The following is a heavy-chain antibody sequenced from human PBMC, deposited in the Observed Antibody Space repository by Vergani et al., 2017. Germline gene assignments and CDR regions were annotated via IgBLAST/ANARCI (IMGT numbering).Heavy chain of an antibody. CDR2: IDPSDSYT. D-gene: IGHD4-23*01. Sequence: EVQLVQSGAEVKKPGESLRISCKGSGYSFTSYCISWVRQLPGKGLVWMGRIDPSDSYTNYSPSFQGHVTSSADQSISTAYLQWSSLKASDTAMYYGARPRGDDGGNYGDDAFDIWGRGTMVTVSS. V-gene: IGHV5-10-1*01. CDR1: GYSFTSYC. J-gene: IGHJ3*02. CDR3: ARPRGDDGGNYGDDAFDI.